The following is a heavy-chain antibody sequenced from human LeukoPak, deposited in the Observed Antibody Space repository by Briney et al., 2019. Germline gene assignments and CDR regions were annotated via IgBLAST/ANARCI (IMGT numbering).Heavy chain of an antibody. CDR1: GFTFSSYA. D-gene: IGHD3-10*01. CDR2: ISGSGGST. Sequence: PGGSLRLSCAASGFTFSSYAMSWVRQAPGKGLERVSAISGSGGSTYYADSVKGRFTISRDNSKNTLYLQMNSLRAEDTAVYYCAKREGYYGSGSYYPGGYWGQGTLVTVSS. CDR3: AKREGYYGSGSYYPGGY. J-gene: IGHJ4*02. V-gene: IGHV3-23*01.